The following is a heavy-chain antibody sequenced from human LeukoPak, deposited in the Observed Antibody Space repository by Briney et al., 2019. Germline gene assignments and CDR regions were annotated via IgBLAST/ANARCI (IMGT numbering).Heavy chain of an antibody. V-gene: IGHV3-21*01. CDR3: ARDRHYGGNSGAFDI. D-gene: IGHD4-23*01. CDR2: ISSSNNFI. CDR1: RFTFSTYA. J-gene: IGHJ3*02. Sequence: GGSLRLSCAASRFTFSTYAMSWVRQAPGKGLEWVSSISSSNNFIYYADSVKGRFTISRDNANNSLYLQMNSLRVEDTAVYYCARDRHYGGNSGAFDIWGQGTMVTVSS.